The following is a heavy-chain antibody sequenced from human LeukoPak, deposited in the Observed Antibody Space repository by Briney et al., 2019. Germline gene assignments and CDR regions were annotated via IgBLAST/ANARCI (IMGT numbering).Heavy chain of an antibody. J-gene: IGHJ4*02. CDR1: GFTFDDYA. Sequence: PGGSLRLSCAASGFTFDDYAMHWVRQAPGKGLEWVSGISWNSGSIGYADSVKGRFTISRDNAKNSLYLQMNSLRAEDTALYYCAKDLRSGRAYYFDYWGQGTLVTVSS. V-gene: IGHV3-9*01. CDR2: ISWNSGSI. CDR3: AKDLRSGRAYYFDY. D-gene: IGHD3-3*01.